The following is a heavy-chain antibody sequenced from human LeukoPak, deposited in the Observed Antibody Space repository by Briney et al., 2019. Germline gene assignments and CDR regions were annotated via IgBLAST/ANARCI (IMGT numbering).Heavy chain of an antibody. CDR2: VSWNSVTI. CDR1: GFTFNDYA. J-gene: IGHJ4*02. Sequence: GGSLRLSCAATGFTFNDYAMHWVRQAPGKGLEWVSGVSWNSVTIAYADSVKGRFTISRDNAKTSLYLQMNSLRSEDTAFYFCARGSFWGDDYFDSWGQGTLVTVSS. D-gene: IGHD2-21*02. V-gene: IGHV3-9*01. CDR3: ARGSFWGDDYFDS.